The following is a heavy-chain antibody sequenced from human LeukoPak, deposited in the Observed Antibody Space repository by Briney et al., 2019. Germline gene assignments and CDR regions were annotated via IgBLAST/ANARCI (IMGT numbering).Heavy chain of an antibody. CDR3: ARDLEGLRFSFDY. CDR1: GFTFSSYN. D-gene: IGHD5-12*01. Sequence: GGSLRLSCAASGFTFSSYNMNWVRQAPGKGLEWVSFISGSSNFIYDTDSVKGRFTISRDNAKNSLYLQMNSLRVEDTAVYYCARDLEGLRFSFDYWGQGTLVTVSS. J-gene: IGHJ4*02. CDR2: ISGSSNFI. V-gene: IGHV3-21*01.